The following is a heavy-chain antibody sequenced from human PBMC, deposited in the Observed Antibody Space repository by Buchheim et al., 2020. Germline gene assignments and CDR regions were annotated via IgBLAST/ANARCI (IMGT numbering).Heavy chain of an antibody. Sequence: EVQLVESGGGLVKPGGSLRLSCAASGFTFTDYTMNWVRQAPGKGLEWVSSISYSAAYIYYADSVRGRFTISRDNAKDSLYLQMNSLRAEDTAVYYCARSPPINEEGVFDPWGQGTL. CDR1: GFTFTDYT. D-gene: IGHD5-12*01. J-gene: IGHJ5*02. CDR2: ISYSAAYI. CDR3: ARSPPINEEGVFDP. V-gene: IGHV3-21*01.